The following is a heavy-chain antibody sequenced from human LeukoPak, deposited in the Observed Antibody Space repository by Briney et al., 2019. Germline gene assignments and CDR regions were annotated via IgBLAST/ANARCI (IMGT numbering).Heavy chain of an antibody. D-gene: IGHD2-2*01. J-gene: IGHJ5*02. CDR1: GGSISGYY. V-gene: IGHV4-4*07. Sequence: KASETLSLTCTVSGGSISGYYWSWIRQPAGRGLEWIGRIYSSGYTNYNPSLKSRVTMSVDTSKNQFSLKLISVTAADTAVYYCARSSASTSWFDPWGQGTLVSVSS. CDR3: ARSSASTSWFDP. CDR2: IYSSGYT.